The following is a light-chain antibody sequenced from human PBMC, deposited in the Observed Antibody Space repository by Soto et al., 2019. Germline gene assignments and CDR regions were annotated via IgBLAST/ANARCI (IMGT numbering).Light chain of an antibody. CDR3: QQYGSSPWT. CDR2: GAS. V-gene: IGKV3-20*01. J-gene: IGKJ1*01. Sequence: EIVLTQSPGTLSLSPGERATLSCRASQSVSSSYLAWYQQKPGQAPRLLIYGASSRATCIPDRVSGSGSGTDFTLPISRLEPEDFPVYYCQQYGSSPWTFGQGTKVEIK. CDR1: QSVSSSY.